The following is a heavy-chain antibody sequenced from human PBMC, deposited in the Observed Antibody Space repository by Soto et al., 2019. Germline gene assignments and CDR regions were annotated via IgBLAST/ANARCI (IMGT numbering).Heavy chain of an antibody. CDR3: TTGLRLFGEF. V-gene: IGHV3-15*01. CDR2: IKSHAFGGTI. CDR1: GVTFMNVW. D-gene: IGHD3-10*01. J-gene: IGHJ4*02. Sequence: EVQLVESGGGLVIPGGSLRLSCAASGVTFMNVWVTWVRQAPGRGLEWFGRIKSHAFGGTIDYAAPVRGRFTISRDDSRNTVSLQMNSMKTEDTAVYHCTTGLRLFGEFWGKGSRVTVSS.